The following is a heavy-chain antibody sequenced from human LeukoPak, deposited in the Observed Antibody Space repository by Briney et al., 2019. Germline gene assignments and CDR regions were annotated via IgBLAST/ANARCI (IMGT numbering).Heavy chain of an antibody. CDR3: ARLSATHYEAIDY. CDR2: IYYNGGA. D-gene: IGHD4-17*01. V-gene: IGHV4-39*01. Sequence: RSGTLSLTCNVYGGSITSTNYYWGWLRQPPGRGREWIGSIYYNGGAYYNPSLKSRFTISVATSKNQFSLKLSSVPAADMAVYYCARLSATHYEAIDYWGQGTLVTVSS. J-gene: IGHJ4*02. CDR1: GGSITSTNYY.